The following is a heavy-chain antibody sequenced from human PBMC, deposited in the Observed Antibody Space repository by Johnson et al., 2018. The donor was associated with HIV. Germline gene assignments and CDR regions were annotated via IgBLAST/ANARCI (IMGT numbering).Heavy chain of an antibody. D-gene: IGHD3/OR15-3a*01. CDR2: ISYDGSNK. J-gene: IGHJ3*02. CDR1: GFTFSSYA. CDR3: ARQPRGLGAFDI. V-gene: IGHV3-30*14. Sequence: QVQLVESGGGVVQPGRSLRLSCAASGFTFSSYAMHWVRQAPGKGLEWVAVISYDGSNKYYADSVKGRFTISRDNSKNTLYLQMNSLRAGDTAVYYCARQPRGLGAFDIWGQGTMVTVSS.